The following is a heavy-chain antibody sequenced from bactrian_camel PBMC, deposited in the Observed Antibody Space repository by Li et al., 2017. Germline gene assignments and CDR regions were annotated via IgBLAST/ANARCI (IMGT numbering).Heavy chain of an antibody. J-gene: IGHJ4*01. CDR1: GYTYG. Sequence: HVQLVESGGGTVEPGGSLTLSCVASGYTYGMGWFRQAPGKEREGVAVTIARNSYYHDSVKGRFTISRDTTKNTVTLRMNSVKPEDTAVYYCAARARWSFITAPLNYWGQGTQVTVS. CDR2: TIARNS. CDR3: AARARWSFITAPLNY. D-gene: IGHD1*01. V-gene: IGHV3S53*01.